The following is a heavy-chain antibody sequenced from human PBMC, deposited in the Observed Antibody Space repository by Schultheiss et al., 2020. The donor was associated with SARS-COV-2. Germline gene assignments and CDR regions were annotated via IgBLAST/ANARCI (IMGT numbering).Heavy chain of an antibody. D-gene: IGHD4-17*01. V-gene: IGHV3-74*01. J-gene: IGHJ6*03. CDR1: GFAFRSYW. CDR2: INSDGSST. Sequence: GESLKISCAASGFAFRSYWMHWVRQAPGKGLVWVSRINSDGSSTSYADSVKGRFTISRDNAKNTLYLQMNSLRAEDTAVYYCARDRRRLPYYYYYYMDVWGKGTTVTVSS. CDR3: ARDRRRLPYYYYYYMDV.